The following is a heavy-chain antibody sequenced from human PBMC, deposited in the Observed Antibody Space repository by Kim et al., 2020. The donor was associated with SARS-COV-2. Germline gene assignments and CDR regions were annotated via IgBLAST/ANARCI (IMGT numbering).Heavy chain of an antibody. Sequence: GGSLRLSCAASGFTFSSYGMHWVRQAPGKGLEWVAVISYDGSNKYYADSVKGRFTISRDNSKNTLYLQMNSLRAEDTAVYYCAKDGVYYGSGSYYYYGMDVWGQGTTVTVSS. D-gene: IGHD3-10*01. V-gene: IGHV3-30*18. CDR3: AKDGVYYGSGSYYYYGMDV. CDR2: ISYDGSNK. CDR1: GFTFSSYG. J-gene: IGHJ6*02.